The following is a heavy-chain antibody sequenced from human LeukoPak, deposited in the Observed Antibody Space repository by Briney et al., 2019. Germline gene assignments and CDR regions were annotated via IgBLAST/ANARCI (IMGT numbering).Heavy chain of an antibody. J-gene: IGHJ3*02. CDR2: IYYTGNA. Sequence: PSETLSLTCTVSGASISSGGFLWHWIRQLPGMDLEWIGNIYYTGNAGYNPSLKSRVTISGDTSMNQFSLKLTSVTAADTAVYYCAREKACSTTSCYAFDIWGQETLVTVSS. CDR1: GASISSGGFL. D-gene: IGHD2-2*01. V-gene: IGHV4-31*03. CDR3: AREKACSTTSCYAFDI.